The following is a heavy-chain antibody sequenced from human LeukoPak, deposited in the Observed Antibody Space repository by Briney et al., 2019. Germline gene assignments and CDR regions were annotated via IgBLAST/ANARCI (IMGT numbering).Heavy chain of an antibody. CDR3: AIAQGVIAASGGDP. V-gene: IGHV1-8*01. J-gene: IGHJ5*02. CDR1: GYTFITYE. D-gene: IGHD6-6*01. CDR2: MNPNSGNT. Sequence: PGASVKVSCKASGYTFITYEINWVRQATGQGLEWMGWMNPNSGNTGYAQKFQGRVTMTRNTSISTAYMELSRLRSEDTAVYYCAIAQGVIAASGGDPWGQGTRVTVFS.